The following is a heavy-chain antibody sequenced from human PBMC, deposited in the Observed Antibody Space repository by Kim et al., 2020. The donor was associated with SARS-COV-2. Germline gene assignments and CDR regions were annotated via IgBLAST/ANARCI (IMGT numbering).Heavy chain of an antibody. D-gene: IGHD3-10*01. Sequence: ASVKVSCKVSGYTLTELSMHWVRQAPGKGLEWMGGFDPADGETIYAQKFQGRLTMTEDTSTDTAYMELSSLRYEDTAVYYCATYRISLVRDYGLDVWGQGTTVTVSS. V-gene: IGHV1-24*01. J-gene: IGHJ6*02. CDR3: ATYRISLVRDYGLDV. CDR1: GYTLTELS. CDR2: FDPADGET.